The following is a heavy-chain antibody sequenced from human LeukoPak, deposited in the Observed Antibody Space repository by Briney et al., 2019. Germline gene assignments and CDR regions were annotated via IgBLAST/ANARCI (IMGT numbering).Heavy chain of an antibody. CDR3: ATMYSNVYTFDY. J-gene: IGHJ4*02. D-gene: IGHD6-25*01. CDR2: IYTSGST. CDR1: GGSISNYY. V-gene: IGHV4-4*07. Sequence: SETLSLTCTVSGGSISNYYWSWIRQPAGRGLEWIGHIYTSGSTDYNPSLKSRVTMSLDTSKNQFSLNLSSVTAADTAMYYCATMYSNVYTFDYWGQETLVTVSS.